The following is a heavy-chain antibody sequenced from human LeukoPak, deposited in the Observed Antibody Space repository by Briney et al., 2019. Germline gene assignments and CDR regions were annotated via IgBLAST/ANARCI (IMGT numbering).Heavy chain of an antibody. CDR1: GVSFSSSG. J-gene: IGHJ4*02. CDR2: ISQTGNTI. CDR3: AKESPHYDY. Sequence: GGSLRLSCGASGVSFSSSGMNWVRQAPGKGLEWISYISQTGNTIYYADSVRGRFSVSRDNSKNTLYLQMNSLRAEDTAVYYCAKESPHYDYWGQGTLVTVSS. V-gene: IGHV3-48*01.